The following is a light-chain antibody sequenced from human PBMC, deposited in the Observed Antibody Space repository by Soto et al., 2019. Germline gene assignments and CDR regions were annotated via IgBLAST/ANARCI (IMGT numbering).Light chain of an antibody. CDR3: QHYGGMWT. J-gene: IGKJ1*01. CDR1: QDVGKH. CDR2: DAS. V-gene: IGKV1-33*01. Sequence: DIQMTQSPSSLSASVGDRVTISCQASQDVGKHLNWYQQRPGKAPKVLIYDASNLEYGVPSRFSGSGFGTEFTLTISSLQPDDFATYYCQHYGGMWTFGQGTKVDIK.